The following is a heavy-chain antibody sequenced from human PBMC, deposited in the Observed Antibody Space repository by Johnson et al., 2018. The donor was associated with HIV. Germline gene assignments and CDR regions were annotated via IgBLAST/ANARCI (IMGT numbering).Heavy chain of an antibody. Sequence: VQLVESGGGFVQPGGSLRLSCAASGFTFSSYAMHWVRQAPGKGLEWVSGISWNSGSIGYADSVKGRFTISRDNAKNSLYLQMNSLRAEDTALYYCGREGYYGSGSYNAFDIWGQGTMVTVSS. CDR2: ISWNSGSI. J-gene: IGHJ3*02. CDR3: GREGYYGSGSYNAFDI. V-gene: IGHV3-9*01. CDR1: GFTFSSYA. D-gene: IGHD3-10*01.